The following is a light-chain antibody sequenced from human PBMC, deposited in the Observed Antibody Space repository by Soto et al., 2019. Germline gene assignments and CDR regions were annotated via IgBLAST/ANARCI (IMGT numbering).Light chain of an antibody. CDR1: QSLLHSNGYNY. Sequence: DIVMTQSPLSLPVTPGEPASISCRSSQSLLHSNGYNYLDWYLQKPGQSPQLLIYLGSNRASGVPERFSGSGSGTDFTLKISRVEAEDVGVYYCMQALQTPPPVFGGGTKVRSN. CDR3: MQALQTPPPV. V-gene: IGKV2-28*01. J-gene: IGKJ4*01. CDR2: LGS.